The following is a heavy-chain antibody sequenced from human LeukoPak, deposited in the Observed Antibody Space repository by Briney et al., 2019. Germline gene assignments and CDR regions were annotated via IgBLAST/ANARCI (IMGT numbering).Heavy chain of an antibody. CDR3: ARDPTLWFGPGEFDY. CDR1: GGSISSGDYY. J-gene: IGHJ4*02. V-gene: IGHV4-30-4*01. CDR2: IYYSGST. Sequence: SQTLSLTCTVSGGSISSGDYYWSWIRQPPGKGLEWIGYIYYSGSTYYNPSLKSRVTISVDTSKNQFSLKLSSVTAADTAVYYCARDPTLWFGPGEFDYWGQGTLVTVSS. D-gene: IGHD3-10*01.